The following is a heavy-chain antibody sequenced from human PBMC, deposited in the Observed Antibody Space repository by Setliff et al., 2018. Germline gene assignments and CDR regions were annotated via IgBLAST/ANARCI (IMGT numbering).Heavy chain of an antibody. CDR3: ARINFYVSSGYYYAPDY. V-gene: IGHV1-18*01. J-gene: IGHJ4*02. CDR2: ANNNNFNT. D-gene: IGHD3-22*01. Sequence: ASVKVSCKSSGYIFSDYGITWVRQAPGQGLEWMGWANNNNFNTNYALKFQGRVTMTIDTSTDTVYMELRSLKSDDTALYYCARINFYVSSGYYYAPDYWGQGTLVTVSS. CDR1: GYIFSDYG.